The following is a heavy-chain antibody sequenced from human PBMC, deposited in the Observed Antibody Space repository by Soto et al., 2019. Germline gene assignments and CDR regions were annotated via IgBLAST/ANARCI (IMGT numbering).Heavy chain of an antibody. CDR1: GYTFTEYD. Sequence: GASVKVSCKTSGYTFTEYDINWVRQATGQGLEWIGWMNPNSGETGYAQKFQGRVTMTRSASLSTAYLELSSLRSEDTAVYYCARVAVAARPRWYNWFDPWGQGTLVTVSS. J-gene: IGHJ5*02. CDR3: ARVAVAARPRWYNWFDP. CDR2: MNPNSGET. D-gene: IGHD2-15*01. V-gene: IGHV1-8*01.